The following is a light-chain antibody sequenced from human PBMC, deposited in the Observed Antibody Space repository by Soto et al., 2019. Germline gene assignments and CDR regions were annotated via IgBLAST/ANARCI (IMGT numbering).Light chain of an antibody. V-gene: IGKV3-20*01. CDR2: GAS. Sequence: ELVLTQSPGTLTFSPGERATLSCRASQSVSSSYLAWYQQKPGQAPKLLIYGASSRATGIADRFSGSGSGTDFTLTISRLEPEDFAVYYCQQYETSPRTFGQGTKVDIK. J-gene: IGKJ1*01. CDR3: QQYETSPRT. CDR1: QSVSSSY.